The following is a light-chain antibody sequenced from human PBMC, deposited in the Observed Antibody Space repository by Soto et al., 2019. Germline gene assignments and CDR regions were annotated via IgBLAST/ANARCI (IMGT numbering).Light chain of an antibody. CDR1: QSVGSW. CDR2: KAT. CDR3: QHYNNYPNS. Sequence: DIQMTQSPSTLSASVGDRVTITCRASQSVGSWLAWYQQKPGKAPKLLIYKATNLRSGVPSRFSGSGSGTEFILTISTLHPDDFATYYCQHYNNYPNSFGQGTKVDIK. J-gene: IGKJ2*01. V-gene: IGKV1-5*03.